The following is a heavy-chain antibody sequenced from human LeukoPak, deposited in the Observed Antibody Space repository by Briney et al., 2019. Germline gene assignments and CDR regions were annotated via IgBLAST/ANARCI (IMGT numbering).Heavy chain of an antibody. CDR3: ATLRSWSPDYFDH. Sequence: SETLSLTCAVYGGSFSGYYWSWIRQPPGKGPEWIGEINHSGSTNYNPSLKSRVTISVDTSKNHFSLKLRSVTAADTAVYYCATLRSWSPDYFDHWGQGTLVTVSS. D-gene: IGHD1-26*01. CDR2: INHSGST. CDR1: GGSFSGYY. V-gene: IGHV4-34*01. J-gene: IGHJ4*02.